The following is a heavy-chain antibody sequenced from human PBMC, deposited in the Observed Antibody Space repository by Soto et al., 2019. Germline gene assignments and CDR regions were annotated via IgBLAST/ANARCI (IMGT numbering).Heavy chain of an antibody. J-gene: IGHJ4*02. CDR1: GYXXTSYG. CDR2: ISAYNGNT. CDR3: ATGVNRDYA. Sequence: QVQLXXXXXEVKKPGASVKVSCKASGYXXTSYGISWVRQAPGQGLEWMGWISAYNGNTNYAQKLQGRVTMTTDTSTSTAYMELRSLRSDDTAVYYCATGVNRDYAWGQGTLVTVSS. D-gene: IGHD4-17*01. V-gene: IGHV1-18*04.